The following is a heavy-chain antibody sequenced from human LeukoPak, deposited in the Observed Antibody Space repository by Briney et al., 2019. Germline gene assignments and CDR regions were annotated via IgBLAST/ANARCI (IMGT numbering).Heavy chain of an antibody. CDR2: IKEDGTET. Sequence: GGSLRLSCAASGFMFSSNWMSWVRLAPGKGLEWVANIKEDGTETYYVDSVKGRFTISRDNAKNSLYLQMNSLRVEDTAVYYCAIQPRGHFDYWGQGTLVTVSS. J-gene: IGHJ4*02. CDR3: AIQPRGHFDY. CDR1: GFMFSSNW. V-gene: IGHV3-7*03. D-gene: IGHD5-18*01.